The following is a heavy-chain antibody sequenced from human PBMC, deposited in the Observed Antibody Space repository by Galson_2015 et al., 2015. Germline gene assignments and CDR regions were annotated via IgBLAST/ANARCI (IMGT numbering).Heavy chain of an antibody. V-gene: IGHV3-33*01. J-gene: IGHJ6*02. CDR3: ARDGITAAAGTNYYYGMDV. Sequence: SLRLSCAASGFTFSSYGMHWVRQAPGKGLEWVAVIWYDGSNKYYADSVKGRFTISRDNAKNSLYLQMNSLRAEDTAVYYCARDGITAAAGTNYYYGMDVWGQGTTVTVSS. CDR1: GFTFSSYG. D-gene: IGHD6-13*01. CDR2: IWYDGSNK.